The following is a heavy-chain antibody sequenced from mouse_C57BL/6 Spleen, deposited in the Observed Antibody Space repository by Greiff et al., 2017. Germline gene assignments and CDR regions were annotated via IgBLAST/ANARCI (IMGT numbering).Heavy chain of an antibody. V-gene: IGHV5-17*01. CDR3: AGKCITTVVPYWYFDV. J-gene: IGHJ1*03. CDR1: GFTFSDYG. CDR2: ISSGSSTI. D-gene: IGHD1-1*01. Sequence: EVKLMESGGGLVKPGGSLKFSCAASGFTFSDYGMHWVRQAPEKGLGWVAYISSGSSTIYYADTVKGRFPISRDNAKYTLFLQMTSLRSEDTAMYYCAGKCITTVVPYWYFDVWGTGTTVTVSS.